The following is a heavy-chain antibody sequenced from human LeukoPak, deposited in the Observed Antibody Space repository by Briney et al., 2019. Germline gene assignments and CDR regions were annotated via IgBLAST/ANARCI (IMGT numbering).Heavy chain of an antibody. CDR3: AKGSYSSGWDS. D-gene: IGHD6-19*01. CDR1: GFTFSSYA. V-gene: IGHV3-23*01. Sequence: GGSLRLSCAASGFTFSSYAMSWVRQAPGKGLEWVSGISGSGGSTYYADSVKGRFIISRDNSKNTLYLQMNSPRAEDTAVYFCAKGSYSSGWDSWGQGTLVTVSS. J-gene: IGHJ4*02. CDR2: ISGSGGST.